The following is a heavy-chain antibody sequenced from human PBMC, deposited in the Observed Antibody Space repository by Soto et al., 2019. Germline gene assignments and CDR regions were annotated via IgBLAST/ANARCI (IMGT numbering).Heavy chain of an antibody. CDR1: GFTFSSYG. CDR2: IWYDGSNK. CDR3: ARTGYCTNGVCYRNYYYDGMDV. V-gene: IGHV3-33*01. Sequence: GGSLRLSCAASGFTFSSYGMHWVRQAPGKGLEWVAVIWYDGSNKYYADSVKGRFTISRDNSKNTLYLQMNSLRAEDAAVYYCARTGYCTNGVCYRNYYYDGMDVWGQGTTVTVSS. J-gene: IGHJ6*02. D-gene: IGHD2-8*01.